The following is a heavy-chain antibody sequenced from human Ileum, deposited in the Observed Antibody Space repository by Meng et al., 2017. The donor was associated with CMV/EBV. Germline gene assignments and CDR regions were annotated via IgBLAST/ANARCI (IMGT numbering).Heavy chain of an antibody. CDR2: IYYSGST. Sequence: GSLRLSCTVSGGSISSYYWSWIRQPPGKGLEWIGYIYYSGSTNYNPSLKSRVTISVDTSKNQFSLKLSSVTAADTAVYYCARLHRGFSNGYGVLDNWSQGTLVTVSS. V-gene: IGHV4-59*01. CDR1: GGSISSYY. J-gene: IGHJ4*02. CDR3: ARLHRGFSNGYGVLDN. D-gene: IGHD5-18*01.